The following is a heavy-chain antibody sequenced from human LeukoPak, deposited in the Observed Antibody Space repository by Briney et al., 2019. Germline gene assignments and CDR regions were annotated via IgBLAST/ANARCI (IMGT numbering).Heavy chain of an antibody. J-gene: IGHJ4*02. V-gene: IGHV3-74*01. D-gene: IGHD3-22*01. CDR3: AREGIDLYYDSSAYYFDN. Sequence: GGSLRLSCAASEFTFSSYWMHWVRQAPGKGLVWVSRIKSDGSSTSYADSVKGRFTISRDNAKKSLYLQMNSLRAEDTALYYCAREGIDLYYDSSAYYFDNWGQGTLVTVSS. CDR1: EFTFSSYW. CDR2: IKSDGSST.